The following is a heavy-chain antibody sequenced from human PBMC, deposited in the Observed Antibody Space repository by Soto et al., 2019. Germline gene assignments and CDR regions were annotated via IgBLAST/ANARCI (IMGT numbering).Heavy chain of an antibody. D-gene: IGHD7-27*01. V-gene: IGHV4-31*03. Sequence: SETLSLTCTVSGGSISSGGYYWSWIRQHPGKGLEWIGYIYYSGSTYYNPSLKSRVTISVDTSKNQFSLKLSSVTAADTAVYYCAGSYRHSELGIPYYYYGMDVWGQGTTVTVSS. J-gene: IGHJ6*02. CDR1: GGSISSGGYY. CDR2: IYYSGST. CDR3: AGSYRHSELGIPYYYYGMDV.